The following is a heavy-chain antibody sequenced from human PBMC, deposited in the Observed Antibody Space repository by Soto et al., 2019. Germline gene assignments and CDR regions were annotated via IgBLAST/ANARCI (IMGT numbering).Heavy chain of an antibody. Sequence: SVKVSCKASGGTFSSYTISWVRQAPGQGLEWMGRIIPILGIANYAQKFQGRVTITADKSTSTAYMELSSLRSEDTAVYYCARGKNYYGSGSYYSPYYYYGMDVWGQGTTVTVSS. D-gene: IGHD3-10*01. J-gene: IGHJ6*02. CDR2: IIPILGIA. CDR3: ARGKNYYGSGSYYSPYYYYGMDV. V-gene: IGHV1-69*02. CDR1: GGTFSSYT.